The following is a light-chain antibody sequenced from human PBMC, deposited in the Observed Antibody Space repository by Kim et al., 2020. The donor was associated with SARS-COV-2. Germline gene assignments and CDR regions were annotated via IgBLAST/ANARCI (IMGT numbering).Light chain of an antibody. V-gene: IGKV1-39*01. J-gene: IGKJ2*01. CDR1: QSISSY. CDR2: AAS. Sequence: SSSVVDRVTITCRASQSISSYLNWYQQKPGKAPKLLLYAASSLQSGVPSRFSGSGSGTDFTLTISSLQPEDFATYYCQQSYSTPYTFGQGTKLEI. CDR3: QQSYSTPYT.